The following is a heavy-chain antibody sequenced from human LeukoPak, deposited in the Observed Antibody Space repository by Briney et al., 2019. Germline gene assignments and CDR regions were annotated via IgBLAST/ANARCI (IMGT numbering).Heavy chain of an antibody. J-gene: IGHJ4*02. CDR3: ASGVVPAAILWWLDSQALDY. CDR2: IYYSGST. D-gene: IGHD2-2*02. V-gene: IGHV4-39*07. CDR1: GGSISSSSYY. Sequence: KPSETLSLTCTVSGGSISSSSYYWGWIRQPPEKGLEWIGSIYYSGSTYYNPSLKSRVTISVDTSKNQFSLKLSSVTAADTAVYYCASGVVPAAILWWLDSQALDYWGQGTLVTVSS.